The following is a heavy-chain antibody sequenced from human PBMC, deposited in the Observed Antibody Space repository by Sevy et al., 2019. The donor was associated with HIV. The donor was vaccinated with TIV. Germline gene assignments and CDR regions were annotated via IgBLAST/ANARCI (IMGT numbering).Heavy chain of an antibody. CDR3: VVSRITMIVVVIVFDY. D-gene: IGHD3-22*01. Sequence: GGSLRLSCSASGFTFSSYAMHWVRQAPGKGLEYVSAISSNGGSTYDADSVKGRFTISRDNSKNTLYLQMSSLRAEDTAVYYCVVSRITMIVVVIVFDYWGQGTLVTVSS. V-gene: IGHV3-64D*06. J-gene: IGHJ4*02. CDR2: ISSNGGST. CDR1: GFTFSSYA.